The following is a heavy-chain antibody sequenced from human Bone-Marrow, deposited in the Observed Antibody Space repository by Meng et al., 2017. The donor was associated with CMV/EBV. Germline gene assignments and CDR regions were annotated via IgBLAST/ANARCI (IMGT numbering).Heavy chain of an antibody. J-gene: IGHJ6*01. CDR3: ARDLTDIVVVPPAGLNYYYYHAMDV. V-gene: IGHV3-30*04. D-gene: IGHD2-2*01. CDR2: ISYDGTNK. Sequence: GGSLRLSCAASGFSFINYAMHWARQPPGKGLEWVTVISYDGTNKYYADSVKGRFTISRDNSKNTLYLQMNSLSPEDTAVYYCARDLTDIVVVPPAGLNYYYYHAMDVWGQGTTVTGSS. CDR1: GFSFINYA.